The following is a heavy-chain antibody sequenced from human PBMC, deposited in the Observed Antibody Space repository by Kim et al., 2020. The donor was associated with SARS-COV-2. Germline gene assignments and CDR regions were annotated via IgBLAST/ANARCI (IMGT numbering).Heavy chain of an antibody. CDR3: ARPVYYDSSGYYWVPFDY. J-gene: IGHJ4*02. Sequence: QGRVTITADESTSTAYMELSSLRSEDTAVYYCARPVYYDSSGYYWVPFDYWGQGTLVTVSS. V-gene: IGHV1-69*01. D-gene: IGHD3-22*01.